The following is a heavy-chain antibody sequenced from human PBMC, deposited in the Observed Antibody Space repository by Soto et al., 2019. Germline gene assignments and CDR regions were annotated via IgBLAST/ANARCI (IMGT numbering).Heavy chain of an antibody. V-gene: IGHV3-23*01. CDR1: GSTFSSYA. CDR3: AKSRAFQIFGVVIIQDFEY. Sequence: GGSLRLSCAASGSTFSSYAMSWVRQAPGKGLERVSAISGSGGSTYYADSVKGRFTISRDNSKNTLYLQMNSLRAEDTAVYYCAKSRAFQIFGVVIIQDFEYWGQGTLVTVSS. CDR2: ISGSGGST. D-gene: IGHD3-3*01. J-gene: IGHJ4*02.